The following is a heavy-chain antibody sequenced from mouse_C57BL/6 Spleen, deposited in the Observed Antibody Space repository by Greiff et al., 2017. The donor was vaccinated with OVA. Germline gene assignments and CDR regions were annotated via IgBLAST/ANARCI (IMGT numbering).Heavy chain of an antibody. V-gene: IGHV1-80*01. D-gene: IGHD1-1*01. CDR1: GYAFSSYW. CDR3: ARLTTVDYYAMDY. CDR2: IYPGDGDT. Sequence: QVQLQQSGAELVKPGASVKISCKASGYAFSSYWMNWVKQRPGKGLEWIGQIYPGDGDTNYNGKFKGKATLTADKSSSTAYMQLSSLTSEDSAVYFCARLTTVDYYAMDYWGQGTSVTVSS. J-gene: IGHJ4*01.